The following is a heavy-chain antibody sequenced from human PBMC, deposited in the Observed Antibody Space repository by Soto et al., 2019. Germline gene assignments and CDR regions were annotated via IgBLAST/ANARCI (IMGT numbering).Heavy chain of an antibody. CDR3: ARLPLRYFDFDY. D-gene: IGHD3-9*01. CDR1: GCSISSSSSY. Sequence: PSETLSLTCTVSGCSISSSSSYWGWIRQPPGKGLEWIGSIYYSGSTYYNPSLKSRVTISVDTSKNQFSLKLSSVTAADTAVYYCARLPLRYFDFDYWGQGTLVTVSS. CDR2: IYYSGST. V-gene: IGHV4-39*01. J-gene: IGHJ4*02.